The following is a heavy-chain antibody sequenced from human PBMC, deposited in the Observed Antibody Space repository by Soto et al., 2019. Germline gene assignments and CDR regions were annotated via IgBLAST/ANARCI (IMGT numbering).Heavy chain of an antibody. Sequence: QVQLQESGPGLVQPSGTLSLTCAVSGGSITGSHWWNWVRQPPGKGLEWIGEVYHSGTTNFNPSLKSRVTISVDKSHAQRSLNLYSVTAADTAVYYCVRDAPFPSVGDTKSWYFDLWGRGALVIVSS. CDR3: VRDAPFPSVGDTKSWYFDL. V-gene: IGHV4-4*02. J-gene: IGHJ2*01. D-gene: IGHD1-26*01. CDR1: GGSITGSHW. CDR2: VYHSGTT.